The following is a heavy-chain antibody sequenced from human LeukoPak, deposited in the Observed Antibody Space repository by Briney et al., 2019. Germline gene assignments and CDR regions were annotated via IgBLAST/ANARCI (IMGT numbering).Heavy chain of an antibody. J-gene: IGHJ4*02. CDR3: AKAYSSGYYSRSDY. V-gene: IGHV3-23*01. CDR1: GFTFSSYA. Sequence: GGSLRLSCAASGFTFSSYAMSWVRQAPGKGLEWVSAISGSGGSTYYADSVKGRFTISRDNSKNTLYLQMNSQRAEDTAVYYCAKAYSSGYYSRSDYWGQGTLVTVSS. D-gene: IGHD3-22*01. CDR2: ISGSGGST.